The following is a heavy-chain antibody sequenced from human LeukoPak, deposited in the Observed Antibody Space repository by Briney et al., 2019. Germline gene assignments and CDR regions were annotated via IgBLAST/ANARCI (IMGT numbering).Heavy chain of an antibody. CDR2: IYYSGST. D-gene: IGHD4-17*01. V-gene: IGHV4-61*08. J-gene: IGHJ4*02. CDR3: ARAGPPTGIDY. Sequence: SETLSLTCTVSGGSTSSGDYYWSWIRQPPGKGLEWIGYIYYSGSTNYNPSLKSRVTISVDTSKNQFSLKLSSVTAADTAVYYCARAGPPTGIDYWGQGTLVTVSS. CDR1: GGSTSSGDYY.